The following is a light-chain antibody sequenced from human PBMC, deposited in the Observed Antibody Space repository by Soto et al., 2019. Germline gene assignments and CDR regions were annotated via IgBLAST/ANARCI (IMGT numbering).Light chain of an antibody. CDR3: QQYGSSPPWT. Sequence: EIVLTQSPGTLSLSPGERATLSCRASRGVSSNFLAWYQHKPGQAPRLLIYDASSRATGIPDRFTGSGSGTDFTLTISRLEPEDFAVYCCQQYGSSPPWTFGQGTKVAIK. CDR1: RGVSSNF. CDR2: DAS. V-gene: IGKV3-20*01. J-gene: IGKJ1*01.